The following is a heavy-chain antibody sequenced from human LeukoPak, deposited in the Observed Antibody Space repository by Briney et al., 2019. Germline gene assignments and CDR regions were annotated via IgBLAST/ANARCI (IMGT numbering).Heavy chain of an antibody. Sequence: PGGSLRLSCAASGFTLSSYIMNWVPQAPGKGLEWVSSISSSSSYIYYADSVKGRFTISRDNAKNSLYLQMNSLRAEDTAVYYCARDLIHYGDYDYWGQGTLVTVSS. CDR2: ISSSSSYI. CDR1: GFTLSSYI. CDR3: ARDLIHYGDYDY. D-gene: IGHD4-17*01. V-gene: IGHV3-21*01. J-gene: IGHJ4*02.